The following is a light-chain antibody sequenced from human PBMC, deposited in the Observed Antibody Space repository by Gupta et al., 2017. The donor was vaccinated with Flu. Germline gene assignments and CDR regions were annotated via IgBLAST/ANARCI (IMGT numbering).Light chain of an antibody. CDR3: HQDYSGPTA. CDR2: WAS. V-gene: IGKV4-1*01. Sequence: DIVLTQSPNSRPVSLGERATIPCQPSESCWDSPNGRNYLAWYQQKPGQPPKLLIYWASRWVSGVPDRFRGSGSGTDFTLTIDNLQAEEAAFYYCHQDYSGPTAFGQGTRLE. J-gene: IGKJ5*01. CDR1: ESCWDSPNGRNY.